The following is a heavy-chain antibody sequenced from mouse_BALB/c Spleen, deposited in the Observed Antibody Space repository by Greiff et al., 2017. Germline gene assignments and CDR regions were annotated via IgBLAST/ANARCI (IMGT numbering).Heavy chain of an antibody. CDR3: ARFLSGDYAMDY. Sequence: VQLQQSGAELARPGASVKMSCKASGYTFTSYTMHWVKQRPGQGLEWIGYINPSSGYTNYNQKFKDKATLTADKSSSTAYMQLSSLTSEDSAVYYCARFLSGDYAMDYWGQGTSVTVSS. D-gene: IGHD3-1*01. CDR1: GYTFTSYT. CDR2: INPSSGYT. J-gene: IGHJ4*01. V-gene: IGHV1-4*01.